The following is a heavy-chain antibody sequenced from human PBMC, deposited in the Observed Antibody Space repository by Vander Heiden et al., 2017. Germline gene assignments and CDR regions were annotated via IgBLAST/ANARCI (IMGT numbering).Heavy chain of an antibody. CDR1: GPVFSTYG. Sequence: QVQLVASGGGVVQPGRSLRLSCAALGPVFSTYGRQWVRDAAGKGLVWVAVIGYDGSNKYWAESVNGRFTISRDNSKNTLYLQMNSLRAEDTAVYYCARTAFGGGHYYYGMDVWGQGTKVTVSS. CDR2: IGYDGSNK. D-gene: IGHD3-16*01. J-gene: IGHJ6*02. CDR3: ARTAFGGGHYYYGMDV. V-gene: IGHV3-33*08.